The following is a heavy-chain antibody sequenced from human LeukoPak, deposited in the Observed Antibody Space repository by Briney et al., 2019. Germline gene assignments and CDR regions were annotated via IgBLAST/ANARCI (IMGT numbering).Heavy chain of an antibody. D-gene: IGHD3-16*02. CDR1: GGSFSGYY. CDR2: INHRGST. CDR3: ARGRTTYDYVWGSYRPPDY. V-gene: IGHV4-34*01. Sequence: PLETLSLTCAVYGGSFSGYYWNWIRQPPGKGLEWIGEINHRGSTNYNPSLKSRVTISVDTSKKQFSLKLSSVTAADTAVYYCARGRTTYDYVWGSYRPPDYWGQGTLVTVSS. J-gene: IGHJ4*02.